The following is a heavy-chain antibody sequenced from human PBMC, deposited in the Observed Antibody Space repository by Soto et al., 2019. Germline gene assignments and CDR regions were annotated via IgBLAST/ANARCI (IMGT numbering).Heavy chain of an antibody. J-gene: IGHJ6*02. V-gene: IGHV3-30*18. D-gene: IGHD3-22*01. Sequence: QVQLVESGGGVVQPGRSLRLSCAASGFTFSSYGMHWVRQAPGKGLEWVAVISYDGSNKYYADSVKGRFTISRDNSKNTLYLQMNSLRAEDTAVYYCAKDIRIIRYYYDSSGYYYYYGMDVWGQGTTVTVSS. CDR1: GFTFSSYG. CDR2: ISYDGSNK. CDR3: AKDIRIIRYYYDSSGYYYYYGMDV.